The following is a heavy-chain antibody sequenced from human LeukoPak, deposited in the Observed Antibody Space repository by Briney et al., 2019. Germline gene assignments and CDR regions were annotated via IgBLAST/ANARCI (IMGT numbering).Heavy chain of an antibody. CDR2: IYWDDDK. J-gene: IGHJ5*02. D-gene: IGHD4-11*01. CDR3: AHRIGDSPPNWFDP. V-gene: IGHV2-5*02. CDR1: GFSLSTSGVG. Sequence: SGPTLVNPTQTLTPTCGFSGFSLSTSGVGLGWIRQPPGKALEWLALIYWDDDKRYSPSLKTRLTITKDTSKNQVVLTMTNMEFVDTATYYCAHRIGDSPPNWFDPWGQGTQVTVSS.